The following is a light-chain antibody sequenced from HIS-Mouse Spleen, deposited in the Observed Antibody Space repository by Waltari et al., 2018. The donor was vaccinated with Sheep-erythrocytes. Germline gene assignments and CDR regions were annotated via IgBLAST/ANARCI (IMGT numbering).Light chain of an antibody. Sequence: RVTITCRASQSISSYLNWYQQKPGKAPKLLIYAASSLQSGVPSRFSGSGSATDFTLTISSLQPEDFATYYCRQSYSTPPTFGGGTKVEIK. J-gene: IGKJ4*01. CDR3: RQSYSTPPT. CDR2: AAS. V-gene: IGKV1-39*01. CDR1: QSISSY.